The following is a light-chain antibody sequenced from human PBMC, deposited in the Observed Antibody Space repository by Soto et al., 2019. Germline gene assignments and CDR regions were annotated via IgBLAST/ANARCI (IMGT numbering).Light chain of an antibody. V-gene: IGKV1-39*01. Sequence: DIQMTQSPSSLSASVGDRVTITCRASQSISSYLNWYQQKPGKAPKLLIYAASSLQSGVPSRFSGSGSEPDFALTISSLQPEDFATYSCRQSYRTPPVGGGTKLDIK. CDR2: AAS. CDR1: QSISSY. J-gene: IGKJ4*01. CDR3: RQSYRTPP.